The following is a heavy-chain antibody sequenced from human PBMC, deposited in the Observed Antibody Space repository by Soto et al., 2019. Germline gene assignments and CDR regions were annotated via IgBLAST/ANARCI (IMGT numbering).Heavy chain of an antibody. CDR1: GYTFISYG. Sequence: QVQLVQSGAEVKKPGASVKVSCKASGYTFISYGISWVRQAPGQGLEWMGWISTYNGNTNYAQKVQGRVTMTTDTSTSTAYLALGSLRSDDTAVYYCARDHSGGYCSGGICQSGLGGYWGQGTLVTVSS. V-gene: IGHV1-18*01. CDR3: ARDHSGGYCSGGICQSGLGGY. J-gene: IGHJ4*02. CDR2: ISTYNGNT. D-gene: IGHD2-15*01.